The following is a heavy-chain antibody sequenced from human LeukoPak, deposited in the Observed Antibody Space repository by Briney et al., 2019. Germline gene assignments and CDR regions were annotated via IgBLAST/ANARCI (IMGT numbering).Heavy chain of an antibody. D-gene: IGHD5-18*01. CDR2: ISTSSTTI. CDR1: EFTFSNYN. V-gene: IGHV3-48*01. J-gene: IGHJ4*02. Sequence: GGSLRLSCAASEFTFSNYNMNWVRQAPGKGLEWVSYISTSSTTIYYADSVKGRFTISRDNAKNSLYLQMNSLRAEDTAVYYCARDPAIQAWLSAYYFDYWGQGTLVTVSS. CDR3: ARDPAIQAWLSAYYFDY.